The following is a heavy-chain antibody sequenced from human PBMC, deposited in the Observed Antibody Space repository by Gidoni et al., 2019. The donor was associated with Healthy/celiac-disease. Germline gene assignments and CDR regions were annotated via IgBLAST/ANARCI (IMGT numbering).Heavy chain of an antibody. V-gene: IGHV3-48*01. J-gene: IGHJ3*02. Sequence: EVQLVESGGGLVQPGGSLRLSCAASGFTFSSYSMNWVRQAPGKGLEWVSYISSSSSTIYYADSVKGRFTISRDNAKNSLYLQMNSLRAEDTAVYYCARDKVGTTRTFDIWGQGTMVTVSS. CDR2: ISSSSSTI. CDR3: ARDKVGTTRTFDI. D-gene: IGHD1-7*01. CDR1: GFTFSSYS.